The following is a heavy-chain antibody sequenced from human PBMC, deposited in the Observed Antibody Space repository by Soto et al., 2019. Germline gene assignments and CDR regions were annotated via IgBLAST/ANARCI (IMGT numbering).Heavy chain of an antibody. D-gene: IGHD6-13*01. V-gene: IGHV3-7*01. J-gene: IGHJ5*02. CDR3: AKWVGAGSHX. Sequence: GGSLRLSCAASGFTFSSYYMSWVRQAQGKGLEWVCNVNEDGSERYYVYSVKVRFTVSKDNSKNSLYLQMNSLRAEDTAVYYCAKWVGAGSHXWGQGTLVTVSX. CDR1: GFTFSSYY. CDR2: VNEDGSER.